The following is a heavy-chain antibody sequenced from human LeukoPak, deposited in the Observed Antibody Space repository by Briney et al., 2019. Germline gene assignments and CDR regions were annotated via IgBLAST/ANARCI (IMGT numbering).Heavy chain of an antibody. V-gene: IGHV3-23*01. CDR1: GFTFSSYA. J-gene: IGHJ4*02. Sequence: GGSLRLSCAASGFTFSSYAMSWVRQAPGKGLEWVSAISGSGGSTYYADSVKGRFTISRDNSKNTLYLQMNSLRAVDTAVYYCAKGLTVAAAGSSSVYWGQGTLVTASS. CDR2: ISGSGGST. D-gene: IGHD6-13*01. CDR3: AKGLTVAAAGSSSVY.